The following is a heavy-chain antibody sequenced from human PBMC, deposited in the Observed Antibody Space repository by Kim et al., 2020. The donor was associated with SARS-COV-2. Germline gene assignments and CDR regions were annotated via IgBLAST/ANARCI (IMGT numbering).Heavy chain of an antibody. V-gene: IGHV3-48*03. CDR2: ISSSGSTI. CDR1: GFTFSSYA. J-gene: IGHJ4*02. D-gene: IGHD3-10*01. CDR3: ASAHPFRVTMVRGVTVGRYFGY. Sequence: GGSLRLSCAASGFTFSSYAMNWVRQAPGKGLEWVSYISSSGSTIYYADSVKGRFTISRDNAKNSLYLQMNSLRAEDTAVYDCASAHPFRVTMVRGVTVGRYFGYWGQGTLVSVSS.